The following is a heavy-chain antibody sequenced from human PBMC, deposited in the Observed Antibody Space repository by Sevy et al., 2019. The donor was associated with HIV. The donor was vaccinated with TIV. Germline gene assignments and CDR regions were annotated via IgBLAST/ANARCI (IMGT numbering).Heavy chain of an antibody. Sequence: ESLKISCKGSGYSFTSYWIGWVRQMPGKGLEWMGMIYPGDSNTRYSPSFQGQVTISDDKSISTAYLQWSSLKASDTAMYYCARTGLELRPDAFDIWGQGTMVTVSS. J-gene: IGHJ3*02. CDR3: ARTGLELRPDAFDI. CDR1: GYSFTSYW. V-gene: IGHV5-51*01. D-gene: IGHD1-7*01. CDR2: IYPGDSNT.